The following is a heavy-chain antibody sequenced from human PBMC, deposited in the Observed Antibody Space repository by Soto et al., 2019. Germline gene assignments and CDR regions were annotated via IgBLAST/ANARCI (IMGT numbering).Heavy chain of an antibody. Sequence: GGSLRLSCAASGFTFSSYSMNWVRQAPGKGLEWVSYISSSSSTIYYADSVKGRFTISRDNAKNSLYLQMNSLRDEDTAVYYCARVRVAVAGVYYFDYWGQGTLVTVSS. D-gene: IGHD6-19*01. J-gene: IGHJ4*02. CDR2: ISSSSSTI. CDR3: ARVRVAVAGVYYFDY. V-gene: IGHV3-48*02. CDR1: GFTFSSYS.